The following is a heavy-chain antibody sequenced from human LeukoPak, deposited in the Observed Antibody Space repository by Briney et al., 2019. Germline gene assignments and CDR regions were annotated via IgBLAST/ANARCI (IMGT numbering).Heavy chain of an antibody. CDR3: AKAPVTTCRGAYCYPFDY. D-gene: IGHD2-21*01. V-gene: IGHV3-23*01. Sequence: GGTLRLSCAASGFTFTTYGMSWVRQAPGKGLEWVSAISDSGNTYHADSVKGRFTISRDSSKNTLFLQMNRLRPEDAAVYYCAKAPVTTCRGAYCYPFDYWGQGTLVTVSS. CDR2: ISDSGNT. J-gene: IGHJ4*02. CDR1: GFTFTTYG.